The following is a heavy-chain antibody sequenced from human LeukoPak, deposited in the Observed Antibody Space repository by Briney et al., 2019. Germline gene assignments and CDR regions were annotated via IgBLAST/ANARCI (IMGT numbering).Heavy chain of an antibody. V-gene: IGHV1-2*02. CDR1: GYSFTDFY. CDR2: INPNSGGT. CDR3: ARADRLDGGPYLIGP. D-gene: IGHD2-21*01. J-gene: IGHJ5*02. Sequence: ASVKVSCKTSGYSFTDFYMHWVRQAPGQGLEWMGWINPNSGGTSSAQKFQGRVTMTRDTSITTVYMEVSWLTSDDTAIYYCARADRLDGGPYLIGPWGQGTLVTVSS.